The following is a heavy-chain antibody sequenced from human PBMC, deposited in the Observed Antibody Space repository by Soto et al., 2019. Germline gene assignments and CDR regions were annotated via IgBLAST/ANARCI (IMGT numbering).Heavy chain of an antibody. Sequence: SGPTLVNPTETLTLTCTVSGFSLSNARMGVSWIRQPPGKALEWLARIFSNDEKSYSTSLKSRLTISKDTSKSQVVLTMTNMDPVDTATYYCARILGDYVIDYWGQGTLVTVSS. CDR2: IFSNDEK. CDR1: GFSLSNARMG. CDR3: ARILGDYVIDY. D-gene: IGHD4-17*01. V-gene: IGHV2-26*01. J-gene: IGHJ4*02.